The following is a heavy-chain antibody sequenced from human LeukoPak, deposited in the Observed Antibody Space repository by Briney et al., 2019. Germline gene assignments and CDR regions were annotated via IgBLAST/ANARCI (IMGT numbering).Heavy chain of an antibody. CDR1: GFTFGSYS. CDR3: ARERGYNYGYSFDN. J-gene: IGHJ4*02. V-gene: IGHV3-64*01. CDR2: IVGSGDRT. D-gene: IGHD5-18*01. Sequence: GGSLRLSCAASGFTFGSYSMNWVRQAPGRGLEYVSGIVGSGDRTFYANSVKGRFTISRDNSRNALYLQMGSLRAEDMAVYYRARERGYNYGYSFDNWGQGALVTVSS.